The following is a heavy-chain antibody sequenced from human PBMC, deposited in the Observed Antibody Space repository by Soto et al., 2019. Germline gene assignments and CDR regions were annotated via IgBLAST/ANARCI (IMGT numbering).Heavy chain of an antibody. CDR3: ATGLLEMATVGAFDI. D-gene: IGHD4-17*01. Sequence: PGGSLRLSCAASGFTFSSYAMSWVRQAPGKGLAWVSAISGSGGSTYYADSVKGRFTISRDNSKNTLYLQMNSLRAEDTAVYYCATGLLEMATVGAFDIWGQGTMVTVSS. CDR1: GFTFSSYA. J-gene: IGHJ3*02. CDR2: ISGSGGST. V-gene: IGHV3-23*01.